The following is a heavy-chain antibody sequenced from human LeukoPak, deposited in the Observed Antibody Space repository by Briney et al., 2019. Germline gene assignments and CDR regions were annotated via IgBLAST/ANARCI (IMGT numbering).Heavy chain of an antibody. Sequence: PGGSLRLSCAASGFTFSSYWMHWVRQAPGKGLVWVARMNGDGSSTDYADSVKGRFTISRDYAKNSLYLQMNSLRAEDTAVYYCARDPGRITQLYAFDIWGQGTMVTVSS. J-gene: IGHJ3*02. D-gene: IGHD1-20*01. CDR1: GFTFSSYW. CDR3: ARDPGRITQLYAFDI. V-gene: IGHV3-74*01. CDR2: MNGDGSST.